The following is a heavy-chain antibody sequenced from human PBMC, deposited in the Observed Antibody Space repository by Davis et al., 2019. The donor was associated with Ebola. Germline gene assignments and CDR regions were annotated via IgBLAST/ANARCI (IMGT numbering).Heavy chain of an antibody. CDR1: GGSSTAYH. D-gene: IGHD3-10*01. V-gene: IGHV4-34*01. CDR2: INYSGST. J-gene: IGHJ6*02. Sequence: MPGGSLRLSCAVYGGSSTAYHWPCVCQLPGKGLGWIGEINYSGSTNYHPSLKSRVTISVDTSKNQFSLKLSSVTAADTAVYYCARGGGFGGYGMDVWGQGTTVTVSS. CDR3: ARGGGFGGYGMDV.